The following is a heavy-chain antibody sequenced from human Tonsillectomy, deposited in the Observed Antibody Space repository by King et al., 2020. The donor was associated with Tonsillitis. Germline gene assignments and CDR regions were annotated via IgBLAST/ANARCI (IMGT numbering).Heavy chain of an antibody. J-gene: IGHJ6*02. CDR3: ARIMGPPYDSSGCASHPVYYGMDV. V-gene: IGHV2-70*01. CDR1: GFSLSTSGMC. Sequence: TLKESGPALVKPTQTLTLTCTFSGFSLSTSGMCVSWIRQPPGKALEWLALIDWDDDKYYSTSLKTRLTISKDTSKNQVVLTMTNMDPVDTATYYCARIMGPPYDSSGCASHPVYYGMDVWGQGTTVTVSS. D-gene: IGHD3-22*01. CDR2: IDWDDDK.